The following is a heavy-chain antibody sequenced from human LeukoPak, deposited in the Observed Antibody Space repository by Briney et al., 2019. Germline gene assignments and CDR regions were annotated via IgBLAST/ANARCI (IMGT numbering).Heavy chain of an antibody. J-gene: IGHJ4*02. Sequence: GGSLRLSCAASGFTFSSYWMGWVRQAPGKGLEWVANIKQDGSEKYYVDSVKGRFTISRDNAKNSLYLQMNSLRVEDTAVYYCAREARSGYCSSISCYDYWGQGTLVTVSP. CDR1: GFTFSSYW. CDR2: IKQDGSEK. V-gene: IGHV3-7*01. CDR3: AREARSGYCSSISCYDY. D-gene: IGHD2-2*01.